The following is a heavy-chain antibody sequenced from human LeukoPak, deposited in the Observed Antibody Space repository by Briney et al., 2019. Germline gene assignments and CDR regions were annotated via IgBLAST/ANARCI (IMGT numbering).Heavy chain of an antibody. Sequence: GGSLRLSCAASGFSFSDSGMSWVRQAPGKGLEWVAVVWFGASNKYYADSVKGRFTISRDNSKNTLYLQMNNLTSEDTAVYYCAKEGVMGCSGDSCDIGSPYFQHWGQGTLVTVSS. CDR3: AKEGVMGCSGDSCDIGSPYFQH. CDR2: VWFGASNK. V-gene: IGHV3-30*02. J-gene: IGHJ1*01. CDR1: GFSFSDSG. D-gene: IGHD2-8*02.